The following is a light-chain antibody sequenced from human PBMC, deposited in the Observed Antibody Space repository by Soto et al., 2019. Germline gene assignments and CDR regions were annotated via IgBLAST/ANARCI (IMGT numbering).Light chain of an antibody. J-gene: IGKJ2*01. CDR2: GAS. Sequence: GLTQSPGTLPLSPVERATLSCRASQRVSSSYLAWYQQKPGQAPRLLIYGASNRASGIPDRFSGGASGTGFTLTISRLEPEDFAVYFCQQYGGSPPFTFGQGTKVDIK. CDR1: QRVSSSY. V-gene: IGKV3-20*01. CDR3: QQYGGSPPFT.